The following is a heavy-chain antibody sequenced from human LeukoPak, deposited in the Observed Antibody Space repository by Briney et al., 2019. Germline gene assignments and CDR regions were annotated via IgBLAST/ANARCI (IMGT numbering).Heavy chain of an antibody. CDR3: ADSNYWYPVDY. CDR1: GFTFSSYA. V-gene: IGHV3-23*01. Sequence: GGSLRLSCAASGFTFSSYAMRWVRQAPGKGLEWVSSITGNGDTTYYADSVEGRFTISRDNSKNTLYLQMNSLRAEDTAVYYCADSNYWYPVDYWGQGTLVTVSS. CDR2: ITGNGDTT. J-gene: IGHJ4*02. D-gene: IGHD4-11*01.